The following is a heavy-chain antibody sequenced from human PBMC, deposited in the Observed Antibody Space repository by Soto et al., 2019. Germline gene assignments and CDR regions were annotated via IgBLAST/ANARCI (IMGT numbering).Heavy chain of an antibody. CDR1: GGSISSGGYY. J-gene: IGHJ4*02. CDR2: IYNSGST. V-gene: IGHV4-31*03. D-gene: IGHD2-15*01. CDR3: ARADPIVVVVAATPGPLDY. Sequence: SETLSLTCTVSGGSISSGGYYWSWIRQHPGKGLEWIGYIYNSGSTYYNPSLKSRVNISVDTSKNQFSLKLSSVTAADTAVYYCARADPIVVVVAATPGPLDYWGQGTLVTVSS.